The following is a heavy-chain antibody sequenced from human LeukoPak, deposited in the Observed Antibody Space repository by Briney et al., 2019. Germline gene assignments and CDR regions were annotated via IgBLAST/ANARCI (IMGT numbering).Heavy chain of an antibody. CDR1: GGSFSGYY. CDR2: INHSGST. D-gene: IGHD1-26*01. CDR3: AIKVDPPYYYYYYMDV. Sequence: PSETLSLTCAVYGGSFSGYYWSWIRQPPGKGLEWIGEINHSGSTNYNPSLKSRVTISVDTSKNQFSLKLSSVTAADTAVYYCAIKVDPPYYYYYYMDVWGKGTTVTVSS. J-gene: IGHJ6*03. V-gene: IGHV4-34*01.